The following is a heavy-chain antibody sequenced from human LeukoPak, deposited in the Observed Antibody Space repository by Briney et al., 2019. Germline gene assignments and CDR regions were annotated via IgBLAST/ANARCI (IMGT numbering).Heavy chain of an antibody. Sequence: PGRSLRLSCAASGFTFSSYAMHWVRQAPGKGLEWVAVISYDGSNKYYADSVEGRFTISRDNSKNTLYLQMNSLRAEDTAVYYCARDGGYCSSTSCYTNSFDYWGQGTLVTVSS. D-gene: IGHD2-2*01. V-gene: IGHV3-30*04. J-gene: IGHJ4*02. CDR1: GFTFSSYA. CDR3: ARDGGYCSSTSCYTNSFDY. CDR2: ISYDGSNK.